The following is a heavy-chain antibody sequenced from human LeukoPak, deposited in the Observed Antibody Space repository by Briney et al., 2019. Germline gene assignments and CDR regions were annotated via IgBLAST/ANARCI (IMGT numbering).Heavy chain of an antibody. CDR1: GFTFRNYW. J-gene: IGHJ6*02. CDR2: ISYDGSNK. Sequence: GGSLRLSCAASGFTFRNYWMGWVRQAPGKGLEWVAVISYDGSNKYYADSVKGRFTISRDNSKNTLYLQMNSLRAEDTAVYYCARELTIIIAAAGTGGDYYYYGMDVWGQGTTVTVSS. D-gene: IGHD6-13*01. CDR3: ARELTIIIAAAGTGGDYYYYGMDV. V-gene: IGHV3-30*03.